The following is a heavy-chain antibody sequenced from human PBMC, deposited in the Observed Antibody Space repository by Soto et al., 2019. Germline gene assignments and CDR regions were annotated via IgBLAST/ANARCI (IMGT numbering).Heavy chain of an antibody. J-gene: IGHJ3*02. CDR3: ARPQNTIFGVVINDAFDI. CDR2: IIPIFGTA. CDR1: GGTFSSYA. V-gene: IGHV1-69*12. D-gene: IGHD3-3*01. Sequence: QVQLVQSGAEVKKPGSSVKVSCKASGGTFSSYAISWVRQAPGQGLEWMGGIIPIFGTANYAQKFQGRVTITADESTSTAYMELSSLRSEDTAVYYCARPQNTIFGVVINDAFDIWGQGTMVTVSS.